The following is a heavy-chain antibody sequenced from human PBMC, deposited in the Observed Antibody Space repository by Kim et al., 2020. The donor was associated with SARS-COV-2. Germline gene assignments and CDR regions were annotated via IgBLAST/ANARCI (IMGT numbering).Heavy chain of an antibody. V-gene: IGHV1-46*01. J-gene: IGHJ6*02. CDR2: LNPTAGST. CDR3: ARGPDWPPPSYGMDV. CDR1: GYSLSMYY. Sequence: ASVKVSCKASGYSLSMYYMHWVRQAPGQGLEWMGILNPTAGSTYYAQKFQGRVTVTRDTSTSTVYMELSSLRADDTAVYYCARGPDWPPPSYGMDVWGQG. D-gene: IGHD3-9*01.